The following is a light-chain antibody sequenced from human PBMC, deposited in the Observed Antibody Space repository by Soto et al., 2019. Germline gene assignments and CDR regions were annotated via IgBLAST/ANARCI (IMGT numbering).Light chain of an antibody. V-gene: IGKV3-11*01. Sequence: EVVLTQSPATLSLSPGERATLSCRASQSVGTYLAWYQQKPGQVPRLLIYDAFNRATGITARFSGSGSGTAFTLTIGSLEPEDLAVYSCQQRPTWLTFGGGTKVEIK. CDR2: DAF. CDR1: QSVGTY. CDR3: QQRPTWLT. J-gene: IGKJ4*01.